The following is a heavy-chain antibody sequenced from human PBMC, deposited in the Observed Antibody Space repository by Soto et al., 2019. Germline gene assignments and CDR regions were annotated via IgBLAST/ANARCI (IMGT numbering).Heavy chain of an antibody. D-gene: IGHD4-17*01. CDR2: VYRSGNA. J-gene: IGHJ4*02. CDR1: GAFISSGSYY. CDR3: ARNENEYGGYFDH. Sequence: SETLSLTCTVSGAFISSGSYYWSWIRQFPGKGLEWVGHVYRSGNAYYNPSLKSRASISVDTSRDQFSLKVTSVTAADTAVYYCARNENEYGGYFDHWGQGTLVTVSS. V-gene: IGHV4-31*02.